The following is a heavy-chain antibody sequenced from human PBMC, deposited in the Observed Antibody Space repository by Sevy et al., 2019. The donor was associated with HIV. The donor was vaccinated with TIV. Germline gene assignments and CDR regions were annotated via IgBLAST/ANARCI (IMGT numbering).Heavy chain of an antibody. CDR2: ISSSSSYI. CDR1: GFTFSSYS. Sequence: GGSLRLSCAASGFTFSSYSMNWVRQAPGKGLEWVSSISSSSSYIYYADSVKGRFTISRDNAKNSLYLQMNSLRAEDTAVYYCARDRNQVVTSSLGDWGQGTLVTVSS. CDR3: ARDRNQVVTSSLGD. D-gene: IGHD2-21*02. V-gene: IGHV3-21*01. J-gene: IGHJ4*02.